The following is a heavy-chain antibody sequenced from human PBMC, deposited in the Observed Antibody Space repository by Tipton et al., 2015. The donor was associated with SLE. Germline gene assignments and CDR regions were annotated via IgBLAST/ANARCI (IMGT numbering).Heavy chain of an antibody. CDR1: GGSVSSGSYY. Sequence: TLSLTCTVSGGSVSSGSYYWSWIRQPPGKGLEYIGYIYYSGSTNYNPSLKSRVTISVDTSKNQFSLKLSSVTAADTAVYYRARTGTETYYYGMDVWGQGTTVTVSS. J-gene: IGHJ6*02. V-gene: IGHV4-61*01. CDR2: IYYSGST. CDR3: ARTGTETYYYGMDV. D-gene: IGHD1-1*01.